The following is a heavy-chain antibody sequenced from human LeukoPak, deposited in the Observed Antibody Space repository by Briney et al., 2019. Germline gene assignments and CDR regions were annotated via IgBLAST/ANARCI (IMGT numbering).Heavy chain of an antibody. D-gene: IGHD6-6*01. J-gene: IGHJ4*02. CDR3: ARGRGAIPLDSSSSEFDY. Sequence: ASVKVSCKASGYTFTSYDINWVRQATGQGLEWMGWMNPNSGNTGYAQKFQGRVTMTRNTSISTAYMELSSLRSEDTAVYYCARGRGAIPLDSSSSEFDYWGQGTLVTVFS. CDR1: GYTFTSYD. V-gene: IGHV1-8*01. CDR2: MNPNSGNT.